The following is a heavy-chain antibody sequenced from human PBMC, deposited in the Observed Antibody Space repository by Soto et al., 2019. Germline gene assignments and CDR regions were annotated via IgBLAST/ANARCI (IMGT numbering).Heavy chain of an antibody. V-gene: IGHV4-39*01. CDR2: IYYSGST. CDR3: ARRLYDFWSGRLDY. CDR1: GGSISSSSYY. Sequence: SETLSLTCTVSGGSISSSSYYWGWIRQPPGKGLEWIGSIYYSGSTYYNPSLKSRVTISVDTSKNQFSLKLSSVTAADTAVYYCARRLYDFWSGRLDYWGQGTLVTV. J-gene: IGHJ4*02. D-gene: IGHD3-3*01.